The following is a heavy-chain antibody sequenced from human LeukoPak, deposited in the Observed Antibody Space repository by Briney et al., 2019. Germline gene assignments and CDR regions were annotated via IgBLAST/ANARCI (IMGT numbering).Heavy chain of an antibody. Sequence: PGGSLRLSCAASGFTVSSNYMSWVRQAPGKGLEWVSVIYSGGSTYYADSVKGRFTISRDNSKSTLYLQMNSLRAEDTAVYYCARSCGGDCPYGYWGQGTLVTVSS. V-gene: IGHV3-53*01. CDR3: ARSCGGDCPYGY. J-gene: IGHJ4*02. CDR2: IYSGGST. D-gene: IGHD2-21*02. CDR1: GFTVSSNY.